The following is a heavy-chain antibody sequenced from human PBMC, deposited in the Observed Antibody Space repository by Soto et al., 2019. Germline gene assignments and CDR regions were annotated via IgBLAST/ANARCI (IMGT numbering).Heavy chain of an antibody. J-gene: IGHJ6*02. CDR2: IYTSGST. V-gene: IGHV4-4*07. CDR3: ARGARSICSSTSCHDYYYYYGMDV. CDR1: GGSISSYY. Sequence: PSEILSLTCTVSGGSISSYYWSWIRQPPGRGLEWIGRIYTSGSTNYNPSLKSRVTMSVDTSKNQCSLKLSSVTAEDTAVYYCARGARSICSSTSCHDYYYYYGMDVWGQGTTVTVSS. D-gene: IGHD2-2*01.